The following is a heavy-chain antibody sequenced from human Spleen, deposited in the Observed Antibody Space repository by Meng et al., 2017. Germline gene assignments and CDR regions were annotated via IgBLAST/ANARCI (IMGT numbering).Heavy chain of an antibody. D-gene: IGHD3-10*01. CDR3: AARVGYYDYYYGMDV. V-gene: IGHV3-23*01. CDR1: GFTFSSYA. J-gene: IGHJ6*02. CDR2: ISGSGGST. Sequence: GESLKISCAASGFTFSSYAMSWVRQAPGKGLEWVSAISGSGGSTYYADSVKGRFTISRDNSKNTLYLQMNSLRAEDTAVYYCAARVGYYDYYYGMDVWGQGTTVTVSS.